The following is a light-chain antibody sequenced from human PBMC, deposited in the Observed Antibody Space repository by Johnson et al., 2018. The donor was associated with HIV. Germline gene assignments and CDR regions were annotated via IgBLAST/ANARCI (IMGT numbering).Light chain of an antibody. Sequence: QSVLTQPPSVSAAPGQKVTISCSGSSSNIGNNYVSWYQQLPGTAPKLLIYENNKRPSGIPDRFSGSKSGTSATLGITGLQTGDEADYYCGTWERSLSSYVFGTGTKVTVL. CDR2: ENN. CDR3: GTWERSLSSYV. V-gene: IGLV1-51*02. CDR1: SSNIGNNY. J-gene: IGLJ1*01.